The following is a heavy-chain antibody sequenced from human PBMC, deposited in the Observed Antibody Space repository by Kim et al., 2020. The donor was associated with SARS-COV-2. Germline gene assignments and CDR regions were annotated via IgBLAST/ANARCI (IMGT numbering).Heavy chain of an antibody. CDR3: TRCTASYACDY. CDR1: GDRVTSNSAV. Sequence: SQTLSLTCAISGDRVTSNSAVWNWIRQSPSRGLEWLGRTYYRSKWSTDYAVSVKSRITITPDTSENQFSLQLNSVTPEDTAVYYCTRCTASYACDYWGQGTLVTVSS. D-gene: IGHD2-8*02. V-gene: IGHV6-1*01. CDR2: TYYRSKWST. J-gene: IGHJ4*02.